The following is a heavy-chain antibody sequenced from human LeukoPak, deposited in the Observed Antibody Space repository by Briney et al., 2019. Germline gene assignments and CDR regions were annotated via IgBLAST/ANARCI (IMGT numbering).Heavy chain of an antibody. CDR2: ISWNSGSI. V-gene: IGHV3-9*01. CDR1: GFTFDDYA. D-gene: IGHD3-22*01. CDR3: AKEADKTYYYDSSGYSPRGRGEEIPGY. J-gene: IGHJ4*02. Sequence: PGRSLRLSCAASGFTFDDYAMHWVRQAPGKGLEWVSGISWNSGSIGYADSVKGRFTISRDNAKNSLYLQMNSLRAEDTALYYCAKEADKTYYYDSSGYSPRGRGEEIPGYWGQGTLVTVSS.